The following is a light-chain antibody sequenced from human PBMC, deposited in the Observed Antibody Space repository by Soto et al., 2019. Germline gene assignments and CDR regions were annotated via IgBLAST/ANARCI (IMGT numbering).Light chain of an antibody. V-gene: IGLV2-11*01. Sequence: QSALTQPRSVSGSPGQSVTISCTGTSSDVGAYNYVSWYQQHPGKAPKLMIYDVTGRPSGVPDRFAGSKSCDTASLTISGLQADYEADYYCCSFAGTFTYVFGSGTKLTVL. CDR2: DVT. J-gene: IGLJ1*01. CDR3: CSFAGTFTYV. CDR1: SSDVGAYNY.